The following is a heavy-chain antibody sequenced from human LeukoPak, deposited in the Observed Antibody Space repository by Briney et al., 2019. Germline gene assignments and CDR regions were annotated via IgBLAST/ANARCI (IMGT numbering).Heavy chain of an antibody. CDR2: MNPNSGNT. J-gene: IGHJ4*02. V-gene: IGHV1-8*01. CDR1: GYTFTSYD. Sequence: ASVKASCKASGYTFTSYDINWVRQATGQGLEWMGWMNPNSGNTGYAQKFQGRVTMTRNTSISTAYMELSSLRSEDTAVYYCARFNDILTGADYWGQGTLVTVSS. D-gene: IGHD3-9*01. CDR3: ARFNDILTGADY.